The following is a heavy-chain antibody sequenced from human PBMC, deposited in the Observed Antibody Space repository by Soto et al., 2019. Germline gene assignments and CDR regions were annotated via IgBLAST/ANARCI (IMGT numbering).Heavy chain of an antibody. V-gene: IGHV3-9*01. Sequence: GGSLRLSCAASGFTFDDYAMHWVRQAPGKGLEWVSGISWNSGSIGYADSVKGRFTISRDNAKNSLYLQMNSLRAEDTALYYCAKYASPLRFQDAFDIWGQGTMVAVSS. CDR1: GFTFDDYA. CDR2: ISWNSGSI. CDR3: AKYASPLRFQDAFDI. J-gene: IGHJ3*02. D-gene: IGHD3-16*01.